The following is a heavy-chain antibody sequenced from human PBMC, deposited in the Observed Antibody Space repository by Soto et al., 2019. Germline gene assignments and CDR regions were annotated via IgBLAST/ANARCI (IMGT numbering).Heavy chain of an antibody. D-gene: IGHD5-12*01. J-gene: IGHJ4*02. CDR1: GYTFTIYD. V-gene: IGHV1-8*01. CDR3: ARGTHDSGYDFDY. CDR2: MNPNSGNT. Sequence: GASVKVSCKASGYTFTIYDINGVLQSTGQGLEWMGWMNPNSGNTGYAQKFQGRVTMTRNTSISTAYMELSSLRSEDTAVYYCARGTHDSGYDFDYWGQGTLVTVSS.